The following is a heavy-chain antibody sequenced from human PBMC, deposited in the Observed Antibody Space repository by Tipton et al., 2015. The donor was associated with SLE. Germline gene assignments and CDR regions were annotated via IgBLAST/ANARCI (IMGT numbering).Heavy chain of an antibody. J-gene: IGHJ4*02. V-gene: IGHV4-59*08. CDR2: IYYSGRT. CDR3: ARQGIMASAGLGY. Sequence: GLVKPSETLSLTCTISNGSISTYRWNWIRQPPGKGLEWIGFIYYSGRTSYSPSLKSRVTISVDTSKNQFSLKLISVTAADTAVYYCARQGIMASAGLGYWGQGTLVTVSS. D-gene: IGHD6-13*01. CDR1: NGSISTYR.